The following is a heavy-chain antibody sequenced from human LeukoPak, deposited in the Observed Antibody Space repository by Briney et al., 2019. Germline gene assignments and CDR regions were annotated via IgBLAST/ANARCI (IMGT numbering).Heavy chain of an antibody. V-gene: IGHV3-23*01. CDR3: AKYGYYYDSSGYPDY. CDR2: ISGSGGST. J-gene: IGHJ4*02. D-gene: IGHD3-22*01. Sequence: GGSLRLSCAASGFTFSSYAMSWVRQAPGKGLEWVSAISGSGGSTYYADSVKGRFTISRVNSKNTLYLQMNSLRAEDTAVYYCAKYGYYYDSSGYPDYWGQGTLVTVSS. CDR1: GFTFSSYA.